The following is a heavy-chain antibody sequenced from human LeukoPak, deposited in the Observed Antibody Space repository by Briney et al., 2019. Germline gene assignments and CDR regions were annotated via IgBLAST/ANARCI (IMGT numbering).Heavy chain of an antibody. CDR3: AKAGTVPFFDC. D-gene: IGHD6-13*01. V-gene: IGHV3-9*01. J-gene: IGHJ4*02. CDR1: GFTFDDHA. Sequence: GGSLRLSCAASGFTFDDHAMHWDRQAPGKGLEWVSVIGWNSGGIDYADFVKGRFTISRDNAKNSLYLQMNSLRAEDTALYYCAKAGTVPFFDCWGQGTLVTVSS. CDR2: IGWNSGGI.